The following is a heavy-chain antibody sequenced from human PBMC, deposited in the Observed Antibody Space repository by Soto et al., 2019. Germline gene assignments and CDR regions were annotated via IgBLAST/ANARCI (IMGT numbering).Heavy chain of an antibody. CDR1: GGSISSGGYY. D-gene: IGHD5-12*01. V-gene: IGHV4-31*03. Sequence: SETLSLTCTVSGGSISSGGYYWSWIRQHPGKGLEWIGYIYYSGSTYYNPSLKSRVTISVDTSKNQFSLKLSSVTAADTAVYYCARVRGYDFTNAKYYFDYWGQGTLVTVSS. CDR2: IYYSGST. J-gene: IGHJ4*02. CDR3: ARVRGYDFTNAKYYFDY.